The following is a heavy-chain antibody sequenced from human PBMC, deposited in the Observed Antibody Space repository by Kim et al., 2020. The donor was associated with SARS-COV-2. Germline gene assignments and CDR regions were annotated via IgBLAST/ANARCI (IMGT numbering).Heavy chain of an antibody. J-gene: IGHJ4*02. CDR3: ASPLDDYYDSSGYYG. CDR1: GFTFSSYW. D-gene: IGHD3-22*01. CDR2: IKQDGSEK. Sequence: GGSLRLSCAASGFTFSSYWMSWVRQAPGKGLEWVANIKQDGSEKYYVDSVKGRFTISRDNAKNSLYLQMNSLRAEDTAVYYCASPLDDYYDSSGYYGWGQGTLVTVSS. V-gene: IGHV3-7*01.